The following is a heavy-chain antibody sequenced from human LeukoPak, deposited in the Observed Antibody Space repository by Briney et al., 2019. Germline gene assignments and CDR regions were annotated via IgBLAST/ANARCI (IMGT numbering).Heavy chain of an antibody. CDR3: ARHGGPYYYDSSGYLDH. D-gene: IGHD3-22*01. V-gene: IGHV4-4*07. CDR1: GGSISSYY. J-gene: IGHJ4*02. Sequence: SETLSLACTVSGGSISSYYWSWVRQPAGKGLEWIGRIYTSGSTNYNPSLKSRVTMSVDTSKNQISLNLRSVTAADTAVYYCARHGGPYYYDSSGYLDHWGQGTLVTVSS. CDR2: IYTSGST.